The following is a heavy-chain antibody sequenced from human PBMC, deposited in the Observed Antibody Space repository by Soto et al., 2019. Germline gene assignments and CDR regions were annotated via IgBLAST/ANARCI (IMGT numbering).Heavy chain of an antibody. CDR2: ISWEGGSI. D-gene: IGHD5-12*01. CDR3: AKDHDEDFGYDWDYFNY. Sequence: EVQLVESGGGLVQPGRSLRLSCAASGFTFDDYAMHWVRQAPGKGLEWVSGISWEGGSIGYADSVKGRFTISRDNAKNSLYLQMNSLRAEDTALYYCAKDHDEDFGYDWDYFNYWGQGTLVTVSS. V-gene: IGHV3-9*01. J-gene: IGHJ4*02. CDR1: GFTFDDYA.